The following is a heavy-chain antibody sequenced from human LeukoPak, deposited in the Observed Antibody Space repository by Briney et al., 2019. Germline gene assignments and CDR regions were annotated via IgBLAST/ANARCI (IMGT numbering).Heavy chain of an antibody. Sequence: SETLSLTCIVSRGSISSYYCSWIRQPPGKGLEWIGYIYYSGSTNYNPSLKSRVTKSLDTSKNQFSLKLSSVTAADTAVYYCARLSRTVGRDAVDIWGQGTMVTVSS. CDR3: ARLSRTVGRDAVDI. CDR2: IYYSGST. D-gene: IGHD4-23*01. CDR1: RGSISSYY. J-gene: IGHJ3*02. V-gene: IGHV4-59*01.